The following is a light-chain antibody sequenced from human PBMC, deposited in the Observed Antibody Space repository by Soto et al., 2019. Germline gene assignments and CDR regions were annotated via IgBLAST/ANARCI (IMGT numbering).Light chain of an antibody. CDR3: QQYKSYSRHT. Sequence: DIQMTQSPSTLSASVGDRVTITCRASQSISNWLAWYQQKPGKAPKLLIFDASTLETGVPSRFSGSGSGTEFTLTISSRQPDDFVTYYCQQYKSYSRHTFGQGTKLEIK. CDR1: QSISNW. CDR2: DAS. J-gene: IGKJ2*01. V-gene: IGKV1-5*01.